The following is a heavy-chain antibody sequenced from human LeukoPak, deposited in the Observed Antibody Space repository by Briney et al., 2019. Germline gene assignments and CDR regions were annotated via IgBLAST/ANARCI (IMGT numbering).Heavy chain of an antibody. D-gene: IGHD3-22*01. CDR2: IKSDGGT. J-gene: IGHJ1*01. CDR3: ARAPSEIGGYYPEYFRH. V-gene: IGHV3-74*01. CDR1: GFTFSTYW. Sequence: GGSLRLSCAASGFTFSTYWMHWVRQAPGKGLVWVSRIKSDGGTNYADSVKGRFTISRDNAKKTVSLQMNSLRPEDTGVYYCARAPSEIGGYYPEYFRHWVQGTLVTVSS.